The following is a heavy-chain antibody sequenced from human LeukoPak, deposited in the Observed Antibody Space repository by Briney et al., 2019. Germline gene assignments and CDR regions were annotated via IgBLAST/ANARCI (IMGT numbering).Heavy chain of an antibody. D-gene: IGHD3-10*01. CDR1: GYTFNGHY. V-gene: IGHV1-2*02. J-gene: IGHJ4*02. Sequence: AAVKVSCKASGYTFNGHYIHWVRQAPGQGLEWMGWINPNSGGTNYAQKFQGRVTMTRDTSISTVYMDLSRLRSDDTAVYYCAREAYGSGSLHFDYWGQGTLVTVSS. CDR3: AREAYGSGSLHFDY. CDR2: INPNSGGT.